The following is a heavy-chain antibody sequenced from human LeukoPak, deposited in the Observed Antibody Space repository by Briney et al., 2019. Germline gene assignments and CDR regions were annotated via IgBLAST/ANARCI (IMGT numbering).Heavy chain of an antibody. CDR3: ARSLRDGDRDY. CDR2: INSNTGGT. D-gene: IGHD5/OR15-5a*01. V-gene: IGHV1-2*02. Sequence: ASVKVSCKTSGYTFTGYYLHWVRQAPGQGFEWMGWINSNTGGTNYAQKFQGRVTMTRDTSISTAYMELSRLTSDDTAVYYCARSLRDGDRDYWGQGTLVTVSS. J-gene: IGHJ4*02. CDR1: GYTFTGYY.